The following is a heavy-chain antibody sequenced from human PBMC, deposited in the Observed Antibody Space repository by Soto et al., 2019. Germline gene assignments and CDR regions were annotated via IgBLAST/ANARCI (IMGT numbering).Heavy chain of an antibody. D-gene: IGHD2-2*01. CDR1: GFTFSSYA. V-gene: IGHV3-30-3*01. CDR2: ISYDGSNK. CDR3: ARGEDIVVLPAAHWDY. J-gene: IGHJ4*02. Sequence: QVQLVESGGGVVQPGRSLRLSCAASGFTFSSYAMHWVRQAPGKGLEWVAVISYDGSNKYYADSVKGRFTMSRDNSKNTLYMQINSLRAEDTAVYYCARGEDIVVLPAAHWDYWGQGTLVTVCS.